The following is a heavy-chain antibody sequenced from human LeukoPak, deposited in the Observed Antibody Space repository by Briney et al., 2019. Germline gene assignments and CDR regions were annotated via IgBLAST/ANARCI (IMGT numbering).Heavy chain of an antibody. CDR1: GFTFKSDW. Sequence: PGGSLRLSCAASGFTFKSDWLNWVRQGPGKGLGWVANIKRDGSEKYYVDSVKGRFTISRDNAKNSLYLQMNSLRAEDTAVYYCARGRAGGTKTFDYWGQGTLVSVSS. CDR3: ARGRAGGTKTFDY. J-gene: IGHJ4*02. V-gene: IGHV3-7*01. CDR2: IKRDGSEK. D-gene: IGHD6-13*01.